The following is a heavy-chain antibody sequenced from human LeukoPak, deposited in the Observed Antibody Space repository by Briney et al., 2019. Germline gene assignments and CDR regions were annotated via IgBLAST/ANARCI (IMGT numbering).Heavy chain of an antibody. J-gene: IGHJ6*03. D-gene: IGHD3-10*01. CDR2: IYYSGST. CDR3: ARESPFYGSGSYYRRSTGTYMDV. CDR1: GGSISSYY. Sequence: SETLSLTCTVSGGSISSYYWSWIRQPPGKGLEWIGYIYYSGSTNYNPSLKSRVTISVDTSKNQFSLKLSSVTAADTAVYYCARESPFYGSGSYYRRSTGTYMDVWGKGTTVTVSS. V-gene: IGHV4-59*01.